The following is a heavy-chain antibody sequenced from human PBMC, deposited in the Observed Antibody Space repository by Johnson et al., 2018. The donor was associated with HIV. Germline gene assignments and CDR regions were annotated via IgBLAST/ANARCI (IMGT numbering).Heavy chain of an antibody. Sequence: QVQLVESGGGVVQPGRSLRLSCVGSGFTFSSYGMHWVRQAPGKGLEWVAFIRYDGSNKYYADSVKGRFTISRDNSKNTLYLQMNSLRAEDTAVYYCAKDPPGVDDIHAFDIWGQGTMVTVSS. CDR3: AKDPPGVDDIHAFDI. V-gene: IGHV3-30*02. CDR1: GFTFSSYG. D-gene: IGHD3-9*01. CDR2: IRYDGSNK. J-gene: IGHJ3*02.